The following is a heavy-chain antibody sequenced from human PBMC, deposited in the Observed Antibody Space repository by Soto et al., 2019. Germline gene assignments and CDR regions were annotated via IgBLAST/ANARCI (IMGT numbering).Heavy chain of an antibody. CDR3: AKFRFLEWLLIDY. CDR1: GFTFSSYG. CDR2: ISYDGSNK. V-gene: IGHV3-30*18. Sequence: PGGSLRLSCAASGFTFSSYGMHWVRQAPGKGLEGVAVISYDGSNKYYADSVKGRFTTSRDNSKNTLYLQMNSLRAEDTAVYYCAKFRFLEWLLIDYWGQGTLVTVSS. D-gene: IGHD3-3*01. J-gene: IGHJ4*02.